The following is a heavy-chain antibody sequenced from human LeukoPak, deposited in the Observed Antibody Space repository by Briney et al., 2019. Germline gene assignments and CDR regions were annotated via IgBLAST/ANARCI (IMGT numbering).Heavy chain of an antibody. J-gene: IGHJ4*02. D-gene: IGHD3-10*01. V-gene: IGHV3-23*01. CDR3: TGNYYGSGSYADFDY. CDR2: ISGSSGNT. CDR1: GFTFSSYA. Sequence: GGSLRLSCAASGFTFSSYAMSWVRQAPGKGLEWVSSISGSSGNTYYADSVKGRFTFSRDNSKNTLYLQMDSLKTEDTAVYYCTGNYYGSGSYADFDYWGQGTLVTVSS.